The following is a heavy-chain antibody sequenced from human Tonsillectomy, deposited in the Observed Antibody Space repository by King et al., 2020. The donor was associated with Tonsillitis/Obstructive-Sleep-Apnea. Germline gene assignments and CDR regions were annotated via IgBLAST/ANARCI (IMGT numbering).Heavy chain of an antibody. CDR2: IYYDGTT. J-gene: IGHJ6*04. D-gene: IGHD4-11*01. CDR3: ARNVDYTKNSYYGMYV. V-gene: IGHV4-39*01. Sequence: LQLQESGPGLVKPSEPQSLTCTVSGGSTGSSSYYWGWIRQSPGQGLEWIGSIYYDGTTYYNPSLKSRVTISVDTSKNQFSLRLTSVTAADTAVYYCARNVDYTKNSYYGMYVWGKETTVTVSS. CDR1: GGSTGSSSYY.